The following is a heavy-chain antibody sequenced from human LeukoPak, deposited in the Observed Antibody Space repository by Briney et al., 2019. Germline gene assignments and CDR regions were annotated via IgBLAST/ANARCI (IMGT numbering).Heavy chain of an antibody. V-gene: IGHV4-59*08. CDR1: DASIKTYY. CDR2: IYSRGSP. J-gene: IGHJ5*02. CDR3: ARRYSSSWYVGFFDP. Sequence: SEILSLTCSVSDASIKTYYWTWIRQPPGKGLEYIGCIYSRGSPKYNPSLESRVAMSVDTSKNQFSLRLSSVTAADTAIYYCARRYSSSWYVGFFDPWGQGTLVTVSS. D-gene: IGHD6-13*01.